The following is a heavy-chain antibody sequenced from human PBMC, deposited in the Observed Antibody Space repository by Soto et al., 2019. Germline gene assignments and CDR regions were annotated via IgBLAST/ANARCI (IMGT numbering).Heavy chain of an antibody. Sequence: PGGSLRLSCAASGFTVSSNYMSWVRQAPGKGLEWVSVIYSGGSTYYADSVKGRFTISRDNSKNTLYLQMNSLRAEDTAVYYCARDPGYSYGYNWGQGTMVTVSS. V-gene: IGHV3-53*01. J-gene: IGHJ4*02. CDR3: ARDPGYSYGYN. CDR1: GFTVSSNY. D-gene: IGHD5-18*01. CDR2: IYSGGST.